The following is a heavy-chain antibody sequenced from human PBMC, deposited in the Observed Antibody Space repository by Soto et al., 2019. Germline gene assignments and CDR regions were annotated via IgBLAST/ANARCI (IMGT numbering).Heavy chain of an antibody. CDR3: AKAGVVPARISKYYFDY. CDR1: GVTCRRYA. J-gene: IGHJ4*02. V-gene: IGHV3-23*01. D-gene: IGHD2-2*01. CDR2: ISGSGGST. Sequence: GGFLRHSCAASGVTCRRYALILVHQAPGKGLEWVSAISGSGGSTYYADSVKGRFTISRDNSKNTLYLQMNSLRAEDTAVYYCAKAGVVPARISKYYFDYWGQGTLVTVSS.